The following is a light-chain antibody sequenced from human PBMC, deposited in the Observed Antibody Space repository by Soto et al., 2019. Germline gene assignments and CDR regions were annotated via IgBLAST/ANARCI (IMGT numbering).Light chain of an antibody. V-gene: IGLV2-14*01. CDR1: RSDVGGYNF. J-gene: IGLJ3*02. Sequence: QSALTQPASVSGSPGQSITIFCTGTRSDVGGYNFVSWYQQNPGKAPKLIIYDVTNRPSGVSNRFSGSKSGNTASLTISGLQAEDEADYYCFSYTSSRARVFGGGTKLTVL. CDR2: DVT. CDR3: FSYTSSRARV.